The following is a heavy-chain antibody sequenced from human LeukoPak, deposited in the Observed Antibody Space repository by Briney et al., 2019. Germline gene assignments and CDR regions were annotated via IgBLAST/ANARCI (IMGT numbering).Heavy chain of an antibody. V-gene: IGHV3-74*01. CDR1: GFTLRSYW. CDR2: INSDGSST. Sequence: GESLRLSCAASGFTLRSYWMHWVRQAPGTGLVWVSRINSDGSSTNYAYYVKGRFTISRDNAKTTLSLHMNSLRAEDSAVYFCASSASLRTLTFAYWGQGTLVTVSS. J-gene: IGHJ4*02. D-gene: IGHD2-2*01. CDR3: ASSASLRTLTFAY.